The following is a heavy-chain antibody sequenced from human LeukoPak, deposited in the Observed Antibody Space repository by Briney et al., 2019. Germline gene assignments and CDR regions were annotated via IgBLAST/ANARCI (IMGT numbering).Heavy chain of an antibody. CDR3: ARLRGQQLASDYYYYYGMDV. D-gene: IGHD6-13*01. J-gene: IGHJ6*04. Sequence: PSETLSLTCTVSGGSISSYYWSWIRQPPGKGLEWIGYIYYSGSTNYNPSLKSRVTISVDTSKNQFSLKLSSVTAADTAVYYCARLRGQQLASDYYYYYGMDVWGKGTTVTVSS. CDR1: GGSISSYY. V-gene: IGHV4-59*01. CDR2: IYYSGST.